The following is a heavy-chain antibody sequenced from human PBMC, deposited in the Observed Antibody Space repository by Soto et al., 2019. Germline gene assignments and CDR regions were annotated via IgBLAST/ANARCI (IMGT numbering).Heavy chain of an antibody. CDR2: IYSSGIT. CDR3: ARLSFFDAFDI. D-gene: IGHD3-10*01. Sequence: SETLSLTCSVSGDSINDSYWNWIRQPAGKGLEWIGRIYSSGITNYKPSLKSRLTMSVDTSKNQFSLRLSSVTAADTALYYCARLSFFDAFDIWGQGTMVT. CDR1: GDSINDSY. J-gene: IGHJ3*02. V-gene: IGHV4-4*07.